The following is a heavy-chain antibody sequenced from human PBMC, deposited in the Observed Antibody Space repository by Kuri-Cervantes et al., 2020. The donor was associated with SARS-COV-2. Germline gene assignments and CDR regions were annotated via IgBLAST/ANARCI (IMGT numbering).Heavy chain of an antibody. Sequence: SCTVSGGSISSYYWSWIRQPPGKGLEWIGYIYYSGSTYYNPSLKSRVTISVDTSKNQFSLKLSSVTAADTAVYYCARARLVGAVIFDYWGQGTLVTVSS. V-gene: IGHV4-30-4*08. J-gene: IGHJ4*02. CDR2: IYYSGST. D-gene: IGHD1-26*01. CDR3: ARARLVGAVIFDY. CDR1: GGSISSYY.